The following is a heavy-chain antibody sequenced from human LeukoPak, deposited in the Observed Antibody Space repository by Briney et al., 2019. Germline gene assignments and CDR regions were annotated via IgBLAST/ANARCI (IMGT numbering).Heavy chain of an antibody. CDR3: ARNAEYNWNLDY. CDR1: GGTFSSYA. D-gene: IGHD1-20*01. V-gene: IGHV1-69*13. Sequence: GASVKVSCKASGGTFSSYAISWLRQAPGQGLEWMGGIIPIFGTANYAQKFQGRVTITADESTSTAYMELSSLRSEDTAVYYCARNAEYNWNLDYWGQGTLVTVSS. J-gene: IGHJ4*02. CDR2: IIPIFGTA.